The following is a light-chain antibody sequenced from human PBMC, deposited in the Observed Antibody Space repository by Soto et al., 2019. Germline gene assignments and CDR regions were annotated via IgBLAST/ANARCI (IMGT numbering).Light chain of an antibody. V-gene: IGKV3-20*01. J-gene: IGKJ3*01. Sequence: IALTQSPGTLSLSPGERLTLSCRASQRVTSSYLAWYQHKPGQAPRLLIYGASTKATGTPGRVSGSGSGTDFTRTISRLEPEDFAVYYCQQYGSSPFTFGPGTKVDIK. CDR3: QQYGSSPFT. CDR1: QRVTSSY. CDR2: GAS.